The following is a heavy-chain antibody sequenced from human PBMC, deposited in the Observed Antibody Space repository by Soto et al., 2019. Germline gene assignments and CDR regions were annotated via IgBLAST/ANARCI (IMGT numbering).Heavy chain of an antibody. CDR3: ARDPRGYGDYVPGGDY. CDR1: GFTFSSYS. CDR2: ISSSSSYI. D-gene: IGHD4-17*01. J-gene: IGHJ4*02. V-gene: IGHV3-21*01. Sequence: GGSLRLSCAASGFTFSSYSMNWVRQAPGKGLEWVSSISSSSSYIYYADSVKGRFTISRDNAKNSLDRQMNSLRAEDTAVYYCARDPRGYGDYVPGGDYWGQGTLVTVSS.